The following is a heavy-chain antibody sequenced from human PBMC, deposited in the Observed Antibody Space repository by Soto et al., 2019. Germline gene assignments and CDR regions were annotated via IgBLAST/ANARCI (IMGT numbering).Heavy chain of an antibody. Sequence: GESLKISCKGSGYSFTSYWISWVRQMPGKGLEWMGRIDPSDSYTNYSPSFQGHVTISADKSISTAYLQWSSLKASDTAMYYCARRDIAAANTPDYWGQGTLVTVSS. J-gene: IGHJ4*02. CDR1: GYSFTSYW. D-gene: IGHD6-13*01. CDR2: IDPSDSYT. V-gene: IGHV5-10-1*01. CDR3: ARRDIAAANTPDY.